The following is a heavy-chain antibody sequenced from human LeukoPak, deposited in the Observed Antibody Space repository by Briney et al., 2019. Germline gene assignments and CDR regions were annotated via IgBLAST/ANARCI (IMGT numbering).Heavy chain of an antibody. J-gene: IGHJ4*02. CDR2: IDPGDSDT. CDR1: GYSFTSYW. V-gene: IGHV5-51*01. Sequence: GESLKISCKGSGYSFTSYWIGWVRQMPGKGLEWMGIIDPGDSDTRYSPSFQGQVTISADRSITTAYLQWNSLKASDTAIYYCAGHYSSDWFVDYWGQGTLVTVSS. D-gene: IGHD3-22*01. CDR3: AGHYSSDWFVDY.